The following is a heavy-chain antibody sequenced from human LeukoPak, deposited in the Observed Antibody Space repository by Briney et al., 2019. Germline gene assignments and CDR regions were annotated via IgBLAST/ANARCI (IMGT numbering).Heavy chain of an antibody. D-gene: IGHD2-2*01. CDR3: AKDRELGYCSSTSCFGAFDI. CDR2: ISWNSGSI. V-gene: IGHV3-9*01. Sequence: GGSLRLSCAASGFTFGSYAMSWVRQAPGKGLEWVSGISWNSGSIGYADSVKGRFTISRDNAKNSLYLQMNSLRAEDTALYYCAKDRELGYCSSTSCFGAFDIWGQGTMVTVSS. J-gene: IGHJ3*02. CDR1: GFTFGSYA.